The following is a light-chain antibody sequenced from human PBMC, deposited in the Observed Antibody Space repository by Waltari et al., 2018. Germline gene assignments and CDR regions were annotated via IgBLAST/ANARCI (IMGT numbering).Light chain of an antibody. CDR1: RSDVGGYNY. CDR2: EVS. V-gene: IGLV2-14*01. Sequence: QSALTQPASVSGSPGQSITISCTGTRSDVGGYNYVSWYHQHPDKVPKLFIFEVSHRPSGVSDRFSGSKSGNTASLTISGLQTEDEANYYCSSYTASSTRVFGGGTTLTVL. CDR3: SSYTASSTRV. J-gene: IGLJ3*02.